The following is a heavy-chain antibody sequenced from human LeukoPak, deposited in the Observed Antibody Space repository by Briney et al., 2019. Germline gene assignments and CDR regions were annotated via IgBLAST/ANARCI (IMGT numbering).Heavy chain of an antibody. CDR2: IKQDGGEK. Sequence: PGGSLRLSCAASGFTFSSYWMNWVRQAPGKGLEWVANIKQDGGEKSYVDSVKGRFTISRDNAKNSLHLQMNSLRAEDTAVYYCARDLSSGWSADAFDIWGQGTMVTVSS. V-gene: IGHV3-7*03. CDR1: GFTFSSYW. D-gene: IGHD6-19*01. CDR3: ARDLSSGWSADAFDI. J-gene: IGHJ3*02.